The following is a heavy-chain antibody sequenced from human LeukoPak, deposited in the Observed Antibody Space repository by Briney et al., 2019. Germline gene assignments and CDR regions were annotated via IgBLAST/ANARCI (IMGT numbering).Heavy chain of an antibody. CDR1: GYTFTSYG. D-gene: IGHD3-9*01. V-gene: IGHV1-18*01. CDR3: ARVPQDSSSSVLRYSDWLSVVAFDI. CDR2: ISAYNGNT. Sequence: ASVKVSCKASGYTFTSYGISWVRQAPGQGLGWMGWISAYNGNTNYAQKLQGRVTMTTDTSTSTAYMELRSLRSDDTAVYYCARVPQDSSSSVLRYSDWLSVVAFDIWGQGTMVTVSS. J-gene: IGHJ3*02.